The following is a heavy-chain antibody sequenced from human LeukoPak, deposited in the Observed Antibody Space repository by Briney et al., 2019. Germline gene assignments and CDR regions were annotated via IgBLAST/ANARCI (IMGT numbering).Heavy chain of an antibody. CDR2: IYSGGST. D-gene: IGHD2-15*01. CDR3: ARDVVVVVAATLSRNDYYYYGMDV. Sequence: PGGSLRLSCAASGFTVSSNYMSWVRQAPGKGLEWVSVIYSGGSTYYADSVKGRFTISRDNSKNTPYLQMNRLRAEDTAVYYCARDVVVVVAATLSRNDYYYYGMDVWGRGTTVTVSS. CDR1: GFTVSSNY. J-gene: IGHJ6*02. V-gene: IGHV3-66*02.